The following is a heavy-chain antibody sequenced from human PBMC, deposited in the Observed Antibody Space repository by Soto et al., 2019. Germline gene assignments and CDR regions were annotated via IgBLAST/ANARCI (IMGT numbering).Heavy chain of an antibody. CDR3: ARDYYYGMDV. V-gene: IGHV4-34*01. J-gene: IGHJ6*02. CDR2: IDHSGST. Sequence: SETLSLTCAVYGGSFSGYYWSWIRQPPGKGLEWIGEIDHSGSTNYNPSLKSRVTISVDTSKNQFSLKLSSVTAADTAVYYCARDYYYGMDVWGQGTTVTVSS. CDR1: GGSFSGYY.